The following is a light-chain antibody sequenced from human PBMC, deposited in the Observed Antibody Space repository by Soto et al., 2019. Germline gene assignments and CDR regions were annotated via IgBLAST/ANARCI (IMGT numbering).Light chain of an antibody. J-gene: IGLJ3*02. V-gene: IGLV2-14*01. CDR2: GVS. Sequence: QSALTQPASVSGLPGRCTTFSCPETAGTVGGHNFVSWYQQHPGKAPKVMIYGVSTRPSGVSNRISGSKSGNTASLTISGLQAEDEADYYCSSYTNSGTWVFGGGTKLTVL. CDR1: AGTVGGHNF. CDR3: SSYTNSGTWV.